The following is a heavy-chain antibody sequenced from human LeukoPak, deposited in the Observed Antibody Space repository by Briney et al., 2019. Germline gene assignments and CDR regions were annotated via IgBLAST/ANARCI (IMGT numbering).Heavy chain of an antibody. J-gene: IGHJ4*02. CDR3: AKSSSDSNGWSYY. CDR1: GFTFSIYT. D-gene: IGHD6-19*01. Sequence: GGSLRLSCATFGFTFSIYTMTWVRQAPGKGLEWVSTIIGSGGRTYHADSVKGRFTISRDNSKNTLYLQMNSLRAEDTAVYYCAKSSSDSNGWSYYWGQGTLVTVSS. V-gene: IGHV3-23*01. CDR2: IIGSGGRT.